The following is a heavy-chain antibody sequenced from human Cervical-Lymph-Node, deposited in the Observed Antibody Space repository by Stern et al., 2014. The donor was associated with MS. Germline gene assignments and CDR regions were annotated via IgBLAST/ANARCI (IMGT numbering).Heavy chain of an antibody. CDR1: GYSFTLYW. V-gene: IGHV5-51*01. CDR3: AALVRGSYFY. Sequence: VQLVESGSEMKKPGESLKISCKGYGYSFTLYWIGGVCQMPGKGLEWMVITSHGDSDTRSSPSFQGQVTISADKSISTAYLQWSSLKASDTAMYYCAALVRGSYFYWGQGTLVTVSS. D-gene: IGHD1-26*01. J-gene: IGHJ4*02. CDR2: TSHGDSDT.